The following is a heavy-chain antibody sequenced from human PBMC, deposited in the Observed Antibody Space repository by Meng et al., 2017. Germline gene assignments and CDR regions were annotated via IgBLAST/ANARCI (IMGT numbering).Heavy chain of an antibody. CDR2: IDPNSGVT. CDR1: GYTSTADY. D-gene: IGHD6-13*01. V-gene: IGHV1-2*06. Sequence: VQLGAEVQKPAASVKVSCTPPGYTSTADYIHWVRQAPGQGLDWMGRIDPNSGVTEYAQKFQGRVTVTGDTSISTAYMELSRLRSDDTAIYYCVRDEDISAAGKLFGDYWGQGTLVTVSS. J-gene: IGHJ4*02. CDR3: VRDEDISAAGKLFGDY.